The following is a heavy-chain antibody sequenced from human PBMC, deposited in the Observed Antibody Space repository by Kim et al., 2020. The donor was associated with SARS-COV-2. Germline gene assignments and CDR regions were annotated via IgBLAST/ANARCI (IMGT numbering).Heavy chain of an antibody. CDR3: ARGPTRNYFDY. J-gene: IGHJ4*02. CDR1: SGSFSSYY. V-gene: IGHV4-59*13. CDR2: IYYSGST. Sequence: SETLSLNCTVSSGSFSSYYWSWVRQPPGKALEWIGYIYYSGSTNYNPSLESRVTISLDTSKNHFSLKLSSVTAADTAVYYCARGPTRNYFDYWGRGSLVTVSS.